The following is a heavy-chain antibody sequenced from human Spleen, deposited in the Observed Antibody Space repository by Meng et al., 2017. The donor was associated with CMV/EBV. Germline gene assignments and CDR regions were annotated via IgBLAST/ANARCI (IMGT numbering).Heavy chain of an antibody. Sequence: GESLKISCAASGFTFSSYAMSWVRQAPGKGLEWVSAISGSGGSTYYADSVKGRFTISRDNSKNTLYLQMDSLRAGDTAVYYCAKDQTSKPFTSGWPPFDYWGQGTLVTVSS. CDR1: GFTFSSYA. CDR2: ISGSGGST. CDR3: AKDQTSKPFTSGWPPFDY. V-gene: IGHV3-23*01. D-gene: IGHD6-19*01. J-gene: IGHJ4*02.